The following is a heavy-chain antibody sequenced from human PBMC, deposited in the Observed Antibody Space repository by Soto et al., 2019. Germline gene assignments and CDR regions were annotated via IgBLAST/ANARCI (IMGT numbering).Heavy chain of an antibody. J-gene: IGHJ4*02. CDR1: GGSISSSTYY. CDR3: AATVTAGDY. Sequence: QLQLQESGPGLVKPSETLSLTCTVSGGSISSSTYYWGWVRQPPGKGLEWIGSIYYGGSTYYNPSLKSRVTISVDASKNQFSLNLSSVTAADTAVYYCAATVTAGDYWGQGTLVTVSS. CDR2: IYYGGST. D-gene: IGHD4-17*01. V-gene: IGHV4-39*01.